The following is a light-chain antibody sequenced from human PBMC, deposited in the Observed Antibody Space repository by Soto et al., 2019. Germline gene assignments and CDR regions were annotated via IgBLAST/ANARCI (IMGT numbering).Light chain of an antibody. CDR1: QSVSSY. Sequence: EIVLTQSPATLSLSPGERATLSCRASQSVSSYLAWYQQKPGQAPRLLIYDASNRATGIPARFSGSGSGTDFSLTISRLEPEDFAVYYCQQRSNCPPLTFGQGTRLEIK. CDR2: DAS. J-gene: IGKJ5*01. CDR3: QQRSNCPPLT. V-gene: IGKV3-11*01.